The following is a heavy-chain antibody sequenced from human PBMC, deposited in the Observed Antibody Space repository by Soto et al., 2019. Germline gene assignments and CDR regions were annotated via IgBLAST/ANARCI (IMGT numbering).Heavy chain of an antibody. CDR1: GFTFSSYA. D-gene: IGHD6-19*01. CDR2: ISGSGGST. CDR3: AKVGRSSGWYYFDY. V-gene: IGHV3-23*01. J-gene: IGHJ4*02. Sequence: GGSLRLSCEASGFTFSSYAMSWVRQAPGKGLEWVSGISGSGGSTYYADSVKGRFTISRDNSKNTLYMQMNNLRAEDTAVYYCAKVGRSSGWYYFDYWGQGTLVTVSS.